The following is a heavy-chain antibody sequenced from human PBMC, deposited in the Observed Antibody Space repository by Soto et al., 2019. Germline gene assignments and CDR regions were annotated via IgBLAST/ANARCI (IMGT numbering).Heavy chain of an antibody. D-gene: IGHD1-26*01. V-gene: IGHV3-23*01. CDR2: ITVNGGRT. CDR1: GFTFSGHV. CDR3: AKVNGPGAYFQYGMDV. J-gene: IGHJ6*02. Sequence: GGSLRLSCVAAGFTFSGHVMSWVRQAPGKGLEWVSSITVNGGRTYYANSVKGRFTISRDNSRNTLYLQMSGLRAEDSALYYCAKVNGPGAYFQYGMDVWGQGTTATAS.